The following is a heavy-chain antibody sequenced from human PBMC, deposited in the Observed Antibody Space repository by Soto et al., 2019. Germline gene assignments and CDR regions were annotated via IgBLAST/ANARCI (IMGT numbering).Heavy chain of an antibody. CDR3: ARDFNSYGTFDY. D-gene: IGHD3-10*01. CDR1: GYTFIRYY. J-gene: IGHJ4*02. Sequence: ASVKVSCKASGYTFIRYYIHWVRQAPGQGLEWMGLINPSGGSTVYAQKFQGRVTITRDTSTSTVNMEVRSLKSEDTAVYYCARDFNSYGTFDYWGQGTLVTV. CDR2: INPSGGST. V-gene: IGHV1-46*01.